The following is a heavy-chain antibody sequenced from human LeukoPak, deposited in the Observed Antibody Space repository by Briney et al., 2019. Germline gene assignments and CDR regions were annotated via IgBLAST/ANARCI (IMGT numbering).Heavy chain of an antibody. CDR3: ARIRRWFDY. V-gene: IGHV3-48*01. CDR2: ISSSSSTI. Sequence: GGSLRLSCAASGFTFSSYSMNWVRQAPGKGLEWVSYISSSSSTIYYADSVKGRFTIPRDNAKNSLYLQMNSLRVEDTAVYYCARIRRWFDYWGQGTLVTVSS. D-gene: IGHD4-23*01. CDR1: GFTFSSYS. J-gene: IGHJ4*02.